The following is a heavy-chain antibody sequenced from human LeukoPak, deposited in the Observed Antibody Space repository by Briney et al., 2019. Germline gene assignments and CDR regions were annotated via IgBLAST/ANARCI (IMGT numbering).Heavy chain of an antibody. CDR3: ARRGTMVRGVKSYFDY. CDR2: IYYSGYT. J-gene: IGHJ4*02. CDR1: GGSISSYY. D-gene: IGHD3-10*01. Sequence: PSETLSLTCTVSGGSISSYYWSWIRQPPGKGLEWIGCIYYSGYTNYKSSLKSRVTISVDTSKNQFPLKLSFVTAADTAVYYCARRGTMVRGVKSYFDYWGQGTLVTVSS. V-gene: IGHV4-59*12.